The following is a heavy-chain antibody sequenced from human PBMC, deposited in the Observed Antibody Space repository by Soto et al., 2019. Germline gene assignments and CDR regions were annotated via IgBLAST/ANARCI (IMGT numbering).Heavy chain of an antibody. D-gene: IGHD3-10*01. CDR2: ISYDGSNK. CDR1: GFTFSSYG. V-gene: IGHV3-30*18. Sequence: QVQLVESGGGVVQPGRSLRLSCAASGFTFSSYGMHWVRQAPGKGLEWVAVISYDGSNKYYADSVKGRFTISRDNSKNTLYLQMNSLRAEDTAVYYCAKDSLYYGSGSPFGYWGQGTLVTVSS. J-gene: IGHJ4*02. CDR3: AKDSLYYGSGSPFGY.